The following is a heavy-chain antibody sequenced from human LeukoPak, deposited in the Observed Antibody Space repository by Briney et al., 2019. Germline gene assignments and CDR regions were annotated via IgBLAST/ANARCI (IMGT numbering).Heavy chain of an antibody. CDR2: INSDGSWT. V-gene: IGHV3-74*01. J-gene: IGHJ4*02. D-gene: IGHD3-22*01. CDR1: GNSW. Sequence: GGSLRLSCAASGNSWMHWVRQVPGKGLVWVSHINSDGSWTSYADSVKGRFTISKDNAKNTLYLQMNGLRAEDTAVYYCSRSAYYDGSGNYYDYWGQGTLVTVSS. CDR3: SRSAYYDGSGNYYDY.